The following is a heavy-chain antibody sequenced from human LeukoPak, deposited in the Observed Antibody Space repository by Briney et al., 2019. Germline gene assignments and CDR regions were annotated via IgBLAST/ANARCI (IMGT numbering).Heavy chain of an antibody. CDR2: IYYSGST. CDR3: ARVRYSYGSDYFDY. J-gene: IGHJ4*02. Sequence: SETLSLTCTVSGGSISSYYWSWIRQPPGKGLEWVGYIYYSGSTNYNPSLKSRVTISVATSKNQFSLKLSSVTAADTAVYYCARVRYSYGSDYFDYWGQGTLVTVSS. D-gene: IGHD5-18*01. V-gene: IGHV4-59*01. CDR1: GGSISSYY.